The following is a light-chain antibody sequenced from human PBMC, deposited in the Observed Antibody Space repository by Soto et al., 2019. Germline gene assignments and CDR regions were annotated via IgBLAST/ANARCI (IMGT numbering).Light chain of an antibody. CDR3: NSYTSSYTLV. V-gene: IGLV2-14*01. CDR2: EVS. CDR1: SSDVGGYNY. J-gene: IGLJ1*01. Sequence: QSALTQPASVSRSPGQSITISCTGTSSDVGGYNYVSRYQQHPGKAPKLMIFEVSNRPSGVSNRFSDSKSANTASLTISGLQTEDEADYYCNSYTSSYTLVFGSGTKVTVL.